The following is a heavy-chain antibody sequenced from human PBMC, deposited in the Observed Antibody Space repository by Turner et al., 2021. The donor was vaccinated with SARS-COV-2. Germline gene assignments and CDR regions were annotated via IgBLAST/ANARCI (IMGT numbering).Heavy chain of an antibody. CDR3: ARDWAGGYNY. D-gene: IGHD1-26*01. V-gene: IGHV1-69*18. J-gene: IGHJ4*02. Sequence: QVQLVQSGAEVKKPGSSVKVSCKASGGTFSSYAISGVRQAPGQGVGWNGRIIPNFWAANHAQEFQGRVTITADESTSTAYMELSSLRSEDTAVYYCARDWAGGYNYWGQGTLVTVSS. CDR2: IIPNFWAA. CDR1: GGTFSSYA.